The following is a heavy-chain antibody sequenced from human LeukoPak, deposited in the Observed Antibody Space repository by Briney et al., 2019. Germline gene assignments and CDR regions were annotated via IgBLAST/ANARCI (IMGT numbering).Heavy chain of an antibody. Sequence: GGSLRLSCAASGFTVSNNYMRRVRQAPGKGLEWVSLIYSGGATFYADAVKGRFTISRDGSKNTLYLQMNSLRAEDTAVYYCARDPPAVAANTYGWGQGTLVTVS. D-gene: IGHD6-6*01. CDR1: GFTVSNNY. V-gene: IGHV3-66*01. CDR2: IYSGGAT. CDR3: ARDPPAVAANTYG. J-gene: IGHJ4*02.